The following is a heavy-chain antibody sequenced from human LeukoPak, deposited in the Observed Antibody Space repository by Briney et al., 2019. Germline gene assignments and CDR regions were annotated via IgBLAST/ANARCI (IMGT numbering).Heavy chain of an antibody. J-gene: IGHJ4*02. CDR1: GYTFTSYY. V-gene: IGHV1-46*01. Sequence: ASVKVSCKASGYTFTSYYMHWVRQAPGRGLEWMGIINPSGGSTSYAQKFQGWVTMTRDTSISTAYMELSRLRSDDTAVYYCARGPYHRRYFDYWGQGTLVTVSS. D-gene: IGHD1-14*01. CDR3: ARGPYHRRYFDY. CDR2: INPSGGST.